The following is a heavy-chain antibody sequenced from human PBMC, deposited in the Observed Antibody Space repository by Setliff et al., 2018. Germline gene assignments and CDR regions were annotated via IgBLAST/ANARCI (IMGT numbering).Heavy chain of an antibody. D-gene: IGHD6-19*01. Sequence: GESLKISCAASGFTFDDYGMSWVRQGPGKGLEWVSGINWNGGSTGYADSVKGRFTISRDNAKNSLYLQLNSLRAEDTALYYCAREQWLDPPGYYYMDVWAKGTTVTVSS. CDR1: GFTFDDYG. J-gene: IGHJ6*03. V-gene: IGHV3-20*04. CDR3: AREQWLDPPGYYYMDV. CDR2: INWNGGST.